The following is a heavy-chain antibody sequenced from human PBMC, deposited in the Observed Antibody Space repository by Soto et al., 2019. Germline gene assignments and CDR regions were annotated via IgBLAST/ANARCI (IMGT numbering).Heavy chain of an antibody. CDR1: GFTFSSYA. Sequence: EVQLLESGGGLVQPGGSLRLSCAASGFTFSSYAMSWVRQAPGKGLEWVSAIRGSGGSTYYADSVKGRFTISRDNSKNTLYLQMNSLRAEDTAVYYCAKDLEDCQLKFDYWGQGTLVTVSS. J-gene: IGHJ4*02. CDR3: AKDLEDCQLKFDY. D-gene: IGHD3-3*01. V-gene: IGHV3-23*01. CDR2: IRGSGGST.